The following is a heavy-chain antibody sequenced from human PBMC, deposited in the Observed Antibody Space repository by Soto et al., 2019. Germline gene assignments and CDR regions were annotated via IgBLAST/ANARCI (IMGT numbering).Heavy chain of an antibody. J-gene: IGHJ4*02. Sequence: LRLSCAASGFTFSSYAMSWVRQAPGKGLEWVSAISGSGGSTYYADSVKGRFTISRDNSKNTLYLQMNSLRAEDTAVYYCAKGPRYYYDSSGYYFDYWGQGTLVTVSS. D-gene: IGHD3-22*01. CDR1: GFTFSSYA. CDR3: AKGPRYYYDSSGYYFDY. CDR2: ISGSGGST. V-gene: IGHV3-23*01.